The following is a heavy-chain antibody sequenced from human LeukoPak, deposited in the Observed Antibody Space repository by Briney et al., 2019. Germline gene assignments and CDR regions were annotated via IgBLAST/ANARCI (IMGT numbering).Heavy chain of an antibody. Sequence: PSETLSLTCTVSGYSISSGYYWGWIRPPPGKGLEWIGSIYHSGSTYYNPSLKSRVTISVDTSKNQFSLKLSSVTAADTAVYYCARDFGAFPKSIAAPSVVGPFDYWGQGTLVTVFS. CDR3: ARDFGAFPKSIAAPSVVGPFDY. CDR1: GYSISSGYY. D-gene: IGHD6-6*01. J-gene: IGHJ4*02. V-gene: IGHV4-38-2*02. CDR2: IYHSGST.